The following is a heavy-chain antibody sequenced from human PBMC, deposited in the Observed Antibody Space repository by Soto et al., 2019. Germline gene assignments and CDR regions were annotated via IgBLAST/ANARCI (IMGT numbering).Heavy chain of an antibody. CDR1: GFTFKNYD. V-gene: IGHV3-23*01. J-gene: IGHJ4*02. CDR2: ISGSGAIT. Sequence: EVQLLESGGGLVQPGGSRRLSCVASGFTFKNYDMRWVRQAPGKVLDWVSGISGSGAITYYADSVRGRFTISRDNSKNTLYLQLNSLRAEDTAIYYCAKDRQFRSYYESAGHYNNWGQGTLVTVSS. D-gene: IGHD3-10*01. CDR3: AKDRQFRSYYESAGHYNN.